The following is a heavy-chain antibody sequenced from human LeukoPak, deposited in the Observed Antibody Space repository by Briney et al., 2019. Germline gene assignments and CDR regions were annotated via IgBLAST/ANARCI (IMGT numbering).Heavy chain of an antibody. CDR1: GFTFTSYW. CDR3: ARGGNYDSSGYDGY. J-gene: IGHJ4*02. CDR2: INSDGSNT. Sequence: PGGSLRLSCAASGFTFTSYWMHWVRQPPGKGLVWVSRINSDGSNTYYADSVKGRFTISRDNAKNSLYLQMNSLRAEDTAVYYCARGGNYDSSGYDGYWGQGTLVTVSS. V-gene: IGHV3-74*01. D-gene: IGHD3-22*01.